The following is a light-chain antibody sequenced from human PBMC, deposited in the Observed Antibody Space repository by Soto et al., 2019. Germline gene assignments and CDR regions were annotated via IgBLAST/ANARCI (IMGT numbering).Light chain of an antibody. CDR1: QSVSTK. V-gene: IGKV3D-15*01. CDR3: QQYDDWPPIT. Sequence: ETVMTQSPATLSVSPGERATLSCRASQSVSTKLAWYQQKPGQAPRLLIYGASTRATGIPARFSGSGSGTEFTLTVSSLQSEDFAVYYCQQYDDWPPITFGQGARLEIK. CDR2: GAS. J-gene: IGKJ5*01.